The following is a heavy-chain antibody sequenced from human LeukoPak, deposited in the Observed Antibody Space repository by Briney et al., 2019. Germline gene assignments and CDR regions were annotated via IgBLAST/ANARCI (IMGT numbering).Heavy chain of an antibody. CDR2: IYHSGST. V-gene: IGHV4-38-2*02. CDR3: ARREGRGATITSSRIDY. D-gene: IGHD5-12*01. J-gene: IGHJ4*02. Sequence: PSETLSLTCTVSGYSISSGYYWGWIRPPPGKGLEWIGSIYHSGSTYYNPSLKSRVTISVDTSKNQFSLKLSSVTAADTAVYYCARREGRGATITSSRIDYWGQGTLVTVSS. CDR1: GYSISSGYY.